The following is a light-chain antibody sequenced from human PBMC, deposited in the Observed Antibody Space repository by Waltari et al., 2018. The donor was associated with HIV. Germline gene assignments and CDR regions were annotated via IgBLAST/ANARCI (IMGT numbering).Light chain of an antibody. CDR2: TNN. Sequence: QSVLTQPPSVSGAPGQRVTISCTGSSSNLGAGYDVHWYQQLPGTAPKLLILTNNYRPSGVPDRFSGAKSGSSASLAITGLQAEDEADYYCQSLDNSLSGNVVFGGGTKLTVL. CDR3: QSLDNSLSGNVV. CDR1: SSNLGAGYD. J-gene: IGLJ2*01. V-gene: IGLV1-40*01.